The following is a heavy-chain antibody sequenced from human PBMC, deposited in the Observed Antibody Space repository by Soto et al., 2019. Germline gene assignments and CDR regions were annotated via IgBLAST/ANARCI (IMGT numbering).Heavy chain of an antibody. CDR2: ISAYNGNT. D-gene: IGHD3-22*01. Sequence: GASVKVSWKAAGYAFTSYGISWVRQAPGQGLEWMGWISAYNGNTNYAQKLQGRVTMTTDTSTSTAYMELRSLRSDDTAVYYCARDLDDSSGYYSAQGYWGQGTLVTVSS. V-gene: IGHV1-18*01. J-gene: IGHJ4*02. CDR3: ARDLDDSSGYYSAQGY. CDR1: GYAFTSYG.